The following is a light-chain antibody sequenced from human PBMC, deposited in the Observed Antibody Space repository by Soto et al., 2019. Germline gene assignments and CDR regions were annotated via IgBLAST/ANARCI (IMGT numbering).Light chain of an antibody. J-gene: IGKJ5*01. CDR2: AAS. CDR3: QQSYSTPIT. Sequence: DVQMTQSPSSLSASVVDRFTITFLASQIISGYLNWYQQKPGKAPNLLIYAASSLQSGVPSRFSGSGSGTDFTLTINSLHPEDFATYYCQQSYSTPITFGQGTRLEI. CDR1: QIISGY. V-gene: IGKV1-39*01.